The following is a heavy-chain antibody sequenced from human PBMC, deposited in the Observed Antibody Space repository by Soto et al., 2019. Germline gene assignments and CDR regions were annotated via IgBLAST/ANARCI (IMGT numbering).Heavy chain of an antibody. J-gene: IGHJ4*02. D-gene: IGHD6-13*01. CDR3: AVGLAIAAASRADLFDY. Sequence: QVQLVQSGAEVKKPGSSVKVSCKASGGTFSSYAISWVRQAPGQGLEWMGGIIPIFGTANYAQKFQGRVTITADESTSTAYMELSSLRSEDTAVYYCAVGLAIAAASRADLFDYWGQGTLVTVSS. V-gene: IGHV1-69*01. CDR2: IIPIFGTA. CDR1: GGTFSSYA.